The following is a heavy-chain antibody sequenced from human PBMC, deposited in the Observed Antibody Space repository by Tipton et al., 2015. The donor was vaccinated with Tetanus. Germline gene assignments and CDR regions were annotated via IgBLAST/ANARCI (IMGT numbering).Heavy chain of an antibody. V-gene: IGHV4-31*03. J-gene: IGHJ4*02. CDR3: AGDRGGGSRGWNYFDY. Sequence: LRLSCTVSGGSISSGGYYWSWIRQHPGKGLEWIGGIYNSGSTYYNPSLKSRVTMLVDTTKNQFLMKMKSVTAADAAVYYCAGDRGGGSRGWNYFDYWGQGRLVTVSS. CDR2: IYNSGST. CDR1: GGSISSGGYY. D-gene: IGHD3-16*02.